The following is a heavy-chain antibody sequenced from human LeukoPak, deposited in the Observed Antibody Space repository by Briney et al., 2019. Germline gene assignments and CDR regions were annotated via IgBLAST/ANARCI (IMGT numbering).Heavy chain of an antibody. V-gene: IGHV1-24*01. Sequence: GASVKVSCKVSGYTLTELSRHWVRQAPGKGLEWMGGFDPEDGETIYAQKFQGRVTMTEDTSTDTAYMELSSLRSEDTAVYYCATIGYYYGSGSYRPYYYYGMDVWGQGTTVTVSS. D-gene: IGHD3-10*01. CDR3: ATIGYYYGSGSYRPYYYYGMDV. CDR2: FDPEDGET. J-gene: IGHJ6*02. CDR1: GYTLTELS.